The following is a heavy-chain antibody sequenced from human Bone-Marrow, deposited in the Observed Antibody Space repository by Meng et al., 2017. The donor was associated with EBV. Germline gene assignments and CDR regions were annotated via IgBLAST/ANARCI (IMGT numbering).Heavy chain of an antibody. D-gene: IGHD3-9*01. J-gene: IGHJ5*02. CDR1: GLVFVSYA. V-gene: IGHV3-23*01. CDR2: ISCSGDNR. CDR3: AKGGLRYFDP. Sequence: QVLECGGALVHAGGCGTLSLAAPGLVFVSYAMSWVRQGPGRGLEWVSAISCSGDNRHYADSVEGRLTISRDNSKNSLSLQMNSMRAEDTAVYYCAKGGLRYFDPWGQGTLVTVSS.